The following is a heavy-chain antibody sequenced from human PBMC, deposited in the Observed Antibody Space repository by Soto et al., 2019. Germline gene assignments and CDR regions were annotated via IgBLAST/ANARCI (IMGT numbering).Heavy chain of an antibody. CDR3: ASLEMKGY. V-gene: IGHV1-46*01. CDR2: INTSGGST. J-gene: IGHJ4*01. Sequence: ASVKVSCKASGYTLSSNYMVWVRQAPGQGLEWMGIINTSGGSTDYAQKFQGRLTMTRDTSTNTVYMELSSLRSEDTAVYYCASLEMKGYWG. D-gene: IGHD3-3*01. CDR1: GYTLSSNY.